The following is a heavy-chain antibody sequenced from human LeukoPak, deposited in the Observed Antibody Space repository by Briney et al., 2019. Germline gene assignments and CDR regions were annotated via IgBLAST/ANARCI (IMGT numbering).Heavy chain of an antibody. V-gene: IGHV3-23*01. CDR3: AKAAGYPDAFDI. D-gene: IGHD3-9*01. CDR2: ISGSGGST. CDR1: EFTFRSYA. J-gene: IGHJ3*02. Sequence: GGSLRLSCAASEFTFRSYAMSWVRQAPGKGLEWVSHISGSGGSTYYADSVKGRFTISRDNSRNTLYLQMNSLRAEDTAVYYCAKAAGYPDAFDIWGQGTMVTVSS.